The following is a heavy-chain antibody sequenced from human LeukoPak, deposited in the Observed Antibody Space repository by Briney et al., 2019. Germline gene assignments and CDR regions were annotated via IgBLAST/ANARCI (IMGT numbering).Heavy chain of an antibody. D-gene: IGHD3-16*01. V-gene: IGHV1-2*02. Sequence: GASVKVSCKASGYTFTGYYMHWVRQAPGQGLEWMGWINPNSGGTNYAQKFQGRVTMTRDTSISTAYMELSRLRSDDTAVYYCARETRTLTWDWFDPWGQGTLVTVSS. J-gene: IGHJ5*02. CDR3: ARETRTLTWDWFDP. CDR1: GYTFTGYY. CDR2: INPNSGGT.